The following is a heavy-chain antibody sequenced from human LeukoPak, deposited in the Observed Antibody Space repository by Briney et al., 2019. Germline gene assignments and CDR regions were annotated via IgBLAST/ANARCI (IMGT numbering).Heavy chain of an antibody. J-gene: IGHJ4*02. Sequence: SETLSLTCAVYGGSVSAYYWNWIRQPPGKGLEWIGYIYYSGSTNYNPSLKSRVTISVDTSKNQFSLKLSSVTAADTAVYYCASFNGYSSSWYDWGQGTLVTVSS. V-gene: IGHV4-59*02. CDR3: ASFNGYSSSWYD. D-gene: IGHD6-13*01. CDR1: GGSVSAYY. CDR2: IYYSGST.